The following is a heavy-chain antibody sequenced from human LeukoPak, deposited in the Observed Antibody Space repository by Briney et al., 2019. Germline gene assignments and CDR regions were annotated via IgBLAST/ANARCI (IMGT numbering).Heavy chain of an antibody. Sequence: SVKVSCKASGGTFGSYAISWVRQAPGQGLEWMGGIIPIFGTANYAQKFQGRVTITADESTSTAYMELSSLRSEDTAVYYCARARYYYDSGGYYEPLYYFDYWGQGTLVTVSS. J-gene: IGHJ4*02. CDR2: IIPIFGTA. CDR1: GGTFGSYA. CDR3: ARARYYYDSGGYYEPLYYFDY. V-gene: IGHV1-69*13. D-gene: IGHD3-22*01.